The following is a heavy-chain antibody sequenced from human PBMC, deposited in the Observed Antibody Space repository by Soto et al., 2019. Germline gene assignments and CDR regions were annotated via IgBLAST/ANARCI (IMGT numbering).Heavy chain of an antibody. V-gene: IGHV3-7*01. J-gene: IGHJ6*02. Sequence: EVQLVESGGGLVQPGGSLRLSCVASGFSFRSYWMTWVRQAPGKGLEWVANINQDGSEKYYVDSVKGRFTFSRDNAKNPGDPQMDSLRVEDKAVYYCARAPPRNNFYGMDGRGQGTTVTVSS. CDR3: ARAPPRNNFYGMDG. CDR2: INQDGSEK. CDR1: GFSFRSYW.